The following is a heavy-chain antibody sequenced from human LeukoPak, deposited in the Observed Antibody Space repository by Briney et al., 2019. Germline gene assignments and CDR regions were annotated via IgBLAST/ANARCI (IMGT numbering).Heavy chain of an antibody. J-gene: IGHJ6*03. CDR1: GFTFSSYA. D-gene: IGHD3-9*01. CDR2: ISGSGSGGST. Sequence: PGGSLRLSCAASGFTFSSYAVSWVRQAPGKGLEWVSAISGSGSGGSTYYADSVKGRFTISRDNSKNTLYLQMNSLRAEDTAVYYCAREPSSVLRYFAFPMDVWGKGTTVTISS. V-gene: IGHV3-23*01. CDR3: AREPSSVLRYFAFPMDV.